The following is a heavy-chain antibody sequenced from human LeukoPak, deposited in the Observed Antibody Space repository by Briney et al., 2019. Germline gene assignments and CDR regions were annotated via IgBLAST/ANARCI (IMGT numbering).Heavy chain of an antibody. Sequence: PSQTLSLTCTVSGGSISSGDYYWSWIRQPPGKGLECIGYIYYSGSTYYNPSLKSRVIISVDTSKNQFSLKLNSVTAADTAVYYCARVIDDSSGYPFDYWGQGTLVTVSS. D-gene: IGHD3-22*01. J-gene: IGHJ4*02. CDR1: GGSISSGDYY. CDR2: IYYSGST. CDR3: ARVIDDSSGYPFDY. V-gene: IGHV4-30-4*01.